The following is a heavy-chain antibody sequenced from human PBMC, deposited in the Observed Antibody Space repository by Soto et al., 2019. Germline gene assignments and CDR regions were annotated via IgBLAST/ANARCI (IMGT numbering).Heavy chain of an antibody. D-gene: IGHD2-15*01. J-gene: IGHJ6*03. Sequence: ASVKVSCKASGYTFTSYAMHWVRQAPGRRLEWMGWINAGNGNTKYSQKFQGRVTITRDTSASTAYMELSSLRSEDTAVYYCASCTVAAKYYYYMDVWGKGTTVTVSS. CDR1: GYTFTSYA. CDR2: INAGNGNT. V-gene: IGHV1-3*01. CDR3: ASCTVAAKYYYYMDV.